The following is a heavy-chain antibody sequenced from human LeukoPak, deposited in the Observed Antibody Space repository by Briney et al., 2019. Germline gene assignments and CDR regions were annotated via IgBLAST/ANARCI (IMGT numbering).Heavy chain of an antibody. J-gene: IGHJ6*02. CDR3: TRHSDKYCSGANCYVYNFGLDV. CDR2: IRSKANSYVT. CDR1: GFSFSGSA. D-gene: IGHD2-15*01. V-gene: IGHV3-73*01. Sequence: PGGSLRLSCAASGFSFSGSAIHWVRQASGKGLEWVGRIRSKANSYVTVYAASISGRFTISRDDSTNTAYLQMNSLKTEDTAVYYCTRHSDKYCSGANCYVYNFGLDVWGQGTTVTVSS.